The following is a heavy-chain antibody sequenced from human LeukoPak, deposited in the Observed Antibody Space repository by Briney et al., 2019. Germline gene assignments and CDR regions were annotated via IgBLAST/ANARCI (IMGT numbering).Heavy chain of an antibody. J-gene: IGHJ6*02. CDR2: IYYSGST. Sequence: SETLSLTCTVSGGSSSSYYWSWIRQPPGKGLEWIGYIYYSGSTNNNPSLKSRVTISVDTSKNQFSLKLSSVTAADTAVYYCARLGVASMGFSGIAAAGDYYYYGMDVWGQGTTVTVSS. CDR1: GGSSSSYY. CDR3: ARLGVASMGFSGIAAAGDYYYYGMDV. D-gene: IGHD6-13*01. V-gene: IGHV4-59*08.